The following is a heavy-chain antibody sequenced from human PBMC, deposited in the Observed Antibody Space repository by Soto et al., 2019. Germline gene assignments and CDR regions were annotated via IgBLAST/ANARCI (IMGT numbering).Heavy chain of an antibody. V-gene: IGHV4-61*01. CDR1: GGSVSSGSYY. CDR2: IYYSGST. CDR3: ARGRPNYYGSGIVWFDP. Sequence: SETLSLTCTVSGGSVSSGSYYWSWIRQPPGKGLEWIGYIYYSGSTNYNPSLKSRVTISVDTSKNQFSLKLSSVTAADTAVYYCARGRPNYYGSGIVWFDPWGQGTLVTVSS. D-gene: IGHD3-10*01. J-gene: IGHJ5*02.